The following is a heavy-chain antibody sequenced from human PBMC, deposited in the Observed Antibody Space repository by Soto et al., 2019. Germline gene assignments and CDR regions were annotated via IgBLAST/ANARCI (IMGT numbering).Heavy chain of an antibody. D-gene: IGHD4-17*01. CDR2: ISAYNGNT. CDR1: GYTFTSYG. CDR3: ARGDEMTAVTIFEY. J-gene: IGHJ4*02. V-gene: IGHV1-18*01. Sequence: GASVKVSCKASGYTFTSYGISWVRQAPGQGLEWMGWISAYNGNTNYAQKFQGRVAIFADLSTSTVFMELRSLRSEDTALYYCARGDEMTAVTIFEYWGQGTLVTVSS.